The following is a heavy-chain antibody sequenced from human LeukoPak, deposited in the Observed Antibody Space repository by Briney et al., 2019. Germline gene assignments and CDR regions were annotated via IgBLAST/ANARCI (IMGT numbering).Heavy chain of an antibody. V-gene: IGHV1-2*02. CDR1: GYNFPGYN. CDR2: INPSSGGT. D-gene: IGHD3-10*01. CDR3: ATFGSGSYYSY. Sequence: ASVKVSCKASGYNFPGYNMHWVRQAPGQGLEWMGWINPSSGGTNYAQKFQGRVTMTRDTSISTAYMDMGRLRSDDTAVYYCATFGSGSYYSYWGQGALVTVSS. J-gene: IGHJ4*02.